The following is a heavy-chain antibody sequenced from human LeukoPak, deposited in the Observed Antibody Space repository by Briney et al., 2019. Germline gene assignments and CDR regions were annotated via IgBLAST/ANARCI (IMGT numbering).Heavy chain of an antibody. V-gene: IGHV4-61*08. D-gene: IGHD1-26*01. J-gene: IGHJ4*02. CDR1: GGSVGSGGHF. Sequence: SETLSLTCAVSGGSVGSGGHFWSWIRQPPGKGLEWVGYIYSTGSTNYNPSLKSRITMSVDTSKNQFSLKLGSVIAADTAVYYCARTKSQSGSYRYYFDSWGQGTLVTVSS. CDR3: ARTKSQSGSYRYYFDS. CDR2: IYSTGST.